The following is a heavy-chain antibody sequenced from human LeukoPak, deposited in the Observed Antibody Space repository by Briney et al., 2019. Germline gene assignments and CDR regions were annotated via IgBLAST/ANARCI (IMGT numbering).Heavy chain of an antibody. CDR3: ARSTINIAAAPFDP. D-gene: IGHD6-13*01. CDR2: IYYSGST. Sequence: PSETLSLTCTVSGGSISSYYWSWIRQPPGKGLEWIGYIYYSGSTNYNPSLKSRVTISVDTSKNQFSLKLSSVTAADTAVYYCARSTINIAAAPFDPWGQGTLVTVSS. CDR1: GGSISSYY. V-gene: IGHV4-59*01. J-gene: IGHJ5*02.